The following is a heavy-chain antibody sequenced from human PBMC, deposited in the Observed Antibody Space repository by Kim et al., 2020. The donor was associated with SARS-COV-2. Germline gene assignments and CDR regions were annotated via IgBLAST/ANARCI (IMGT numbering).Heavy chain of an antibody. V-gene: IGHV3-30*18. D-gene: IGHD6-13*01. Sequence: GGSLRLSCAASGFIFSSYGMHWVRQAPGKGLEWVAIISYNGGEKYYADSVKGRFTISRDNSKNTLYLQMNSLRAEDTAVYYCAKDGRTIAAAFNIWGQGT. CDR2: ISYNGGEK. CDR1: GFIFSSYG. J-gene: IGHJ3*02. CDR3: AKDGRTIAAAFNI.